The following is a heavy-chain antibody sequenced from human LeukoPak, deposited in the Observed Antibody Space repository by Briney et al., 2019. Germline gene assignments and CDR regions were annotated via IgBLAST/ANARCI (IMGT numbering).Heavy chain of an antibody. CDR3: ARSPRGYSYGYPRD. CDR1: GFPSRSNG. D-gene: IGHD5-18*01. V-gene: IGHV3-33*01. J-gene: IGHJ4*02. CDR2: LWYDGSNK. Sequence: GGSLSLSGARPGFPSRSNGWHWSGQAPARGLGGVQVLWYDGSNKYYADSVKGRFTISRDNSKNTLYLQMNSLRAEDTAVYYCARSPRGYSYGYPRDWGQGTLVTVSS.